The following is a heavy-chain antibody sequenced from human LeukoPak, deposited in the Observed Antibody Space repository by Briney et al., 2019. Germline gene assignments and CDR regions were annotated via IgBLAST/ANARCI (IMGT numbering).Heavy chain of an antibody. CDR3: AKGGGDSWHGFDY. J-gene: IGHJ4*02. D-gene: IGHD2-21*02. V-gene: IGHV3-23*01. CDR1: GFTLSSYA. CDR2: ISGSGGST. Sequence: PGGSLRLSCAASGFTLSSYAMSWVRQAPGKGLEWVSAISGSGGSTYYADSVKGRFTISRDNSKNTLYLQMNSLRAEDTALYYCAKGGGDSWHGFDYWGQGTLVTVSS.